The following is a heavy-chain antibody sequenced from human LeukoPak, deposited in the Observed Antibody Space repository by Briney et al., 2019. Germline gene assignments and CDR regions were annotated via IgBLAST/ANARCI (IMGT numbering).Heavy chain of an antibody. Sequence: SVRVSCKASGGTFSSYAISWVRQAPGQGLEWMGGIIPIFGTANYAQKFQGRVTITADESTSTAYMELSSLRSEDTAVYYCTREKLPDAFDIWGQGTMVTVSS. V-gene: IGHV1-69*13. CDR3: TREKLPDAFDI. D-gene: IGHD4-23*01. CDR1: GGTFSSYA. J-gene: IGHJ3*02. CDR2: IIPIFGTA.